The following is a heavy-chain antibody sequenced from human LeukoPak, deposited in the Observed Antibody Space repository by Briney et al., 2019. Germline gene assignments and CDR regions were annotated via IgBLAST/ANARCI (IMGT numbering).Heavy chain of an antibody. CDR1: GFTFSSYS. CDR3: ASTDDILTGYYDYYYYYMDV. D-gene: IGHD3-9*01. J-gene: IGHJ6*03. Sequence: GGSLRLSCAASGFTFSSYSMNWVRQAPGKGLEWVSSISSSSSYIYYADSVKGRFTISRDNAKNSLYLQMNSLRAEDTAVYYCASTDDILTGYYDYYYYYMDVWGKGTTVTVSS. CDR2: ISSSSSYI. V-gene: IGHV3-21*01.